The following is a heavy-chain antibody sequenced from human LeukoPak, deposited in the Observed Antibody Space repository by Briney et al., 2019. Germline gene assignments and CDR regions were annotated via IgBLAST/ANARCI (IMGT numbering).Heavy chain of an antibody. CDR3: ARDIRIAAAGFDY. V-gene: IGHV3-21*01. CDR1: GFTFSSYS. D-gene: IGHD6-13*01. J-gene: IGHJ4*02. CDR2: ISSSSSYM. Sequence: GGSLRLSCAASGFTFSSYSMNWVRQAPGKGLEWVSSISSSSSYMYYTDSVKGRFTISRDNAKNSLYLQVNSLRAEDTAVYYCARDIRIAAAGFDYWGQGTLVTVSS.